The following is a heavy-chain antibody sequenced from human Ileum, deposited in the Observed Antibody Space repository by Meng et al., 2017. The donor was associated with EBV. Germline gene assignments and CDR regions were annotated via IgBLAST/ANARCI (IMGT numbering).Heavy chain of an antibody. V-gene: IGHV4-61*08. CDR2: MSYTGST. D-gene: IGHD2-21*02. CDR3: ARERGGGDRGIQ. J-gene: IGHJ4*02. CDR1: NWSVRSYGYY. Sequence: QAPRPELGHGLVQLAETRSLSCSGSNWSVRSYGYYWTWIRQPPGKGLEWIGYMSYTGSTNYMSTLKSRVTISVDKSKNQFSLKLSSVTAADTAVYYCARERGGGDRGIQWGQGTLVTVSS.